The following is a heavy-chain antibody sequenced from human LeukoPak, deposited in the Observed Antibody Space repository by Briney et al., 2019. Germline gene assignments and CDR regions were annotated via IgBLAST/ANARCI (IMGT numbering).Heavy chain of an antibody. CDR2: IYYSGRT. V-gene: IGHV4-59*01. J-gene: IGHJ4*02. CDR3: ARPQTMGSSSPLGY. Sequence: SETLSLTCTVSGGSISSYYWIWIRQPPGKGLEWIGDIYYSGRTNYNPSLKSRVTTSLDASKNQFSLKLSSVTAADTAVYYCARPQTMGSSSPLGYWGQGTLVTVSS. CDR1: GGSISSYY. D-gene: IGHD2-2*01.